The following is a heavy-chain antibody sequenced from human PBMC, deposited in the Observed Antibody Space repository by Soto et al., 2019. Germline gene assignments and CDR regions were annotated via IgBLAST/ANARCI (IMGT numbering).Heavy chain of an antibody. D-gene: IGHD1-7*01. CDR1: GFTFSSYG. V-gene: IGHV3-33*01. CDR3: ARDSAYNWNYAGGWFDP. Sequence: QVQLVESGGGVVQPGRSLRLSCAASGFTFSSYGMHWVRQAPGKGLEWVAVIWYDGSNKYYADSVKGRFTISRDNSKNTLYLQMNSLRDEDTAVYYCARDSAYNWNYAGGWFDPWGQGTLVTVSS. J-gene: IGHJ5*02. CDR2: IWYDGSNK.